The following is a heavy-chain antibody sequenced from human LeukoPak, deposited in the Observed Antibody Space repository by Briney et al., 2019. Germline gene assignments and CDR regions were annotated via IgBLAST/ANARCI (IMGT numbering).Heavy chain of an antibody. J-gene: IGHJ6*03. Sequence: SETLSLTCTVPGGSISSYYWSWIRQPPGKGLEWIGYIYYSGSTNYNPSLKSRVTISVDTSKNQFSLKLSSVTAADTAVYYCARLGQQLSYYMDVWGKGTTVTVSS. D-gene: IGHD6-13*01. CDR3: ARLGQQLSYYMDV. CDR2: IYYSGST. V-gene: IGHV4-59*08. CDR1: GGSISSYY.